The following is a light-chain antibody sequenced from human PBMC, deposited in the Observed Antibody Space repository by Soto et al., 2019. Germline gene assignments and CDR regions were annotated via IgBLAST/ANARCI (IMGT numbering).Light chain of an antibody. Sequence: QSALTQPPSASGSPGQSVTISCTGTSSDVGGYKYVSWYQQHPGKAPKLMIYEVSKRPSGVPDRFSGSKSGNTASLTVSGLQAEDEADYYCSSYAGSNMGVFGTGTKVTVL. CDR3: SSYAGSNMGV. CDR2: EVS. V-gene: IGLV2-8*01. CDR1: SSDVGGYKY. J-gene: IGLJ1*01.